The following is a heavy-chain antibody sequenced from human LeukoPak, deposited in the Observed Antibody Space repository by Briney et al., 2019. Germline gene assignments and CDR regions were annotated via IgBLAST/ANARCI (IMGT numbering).Heavy chain of an antibody. Sequence: GASVKVSCKASGYTFTGYYMHWVRQAPGQGLEWMGWINPNSGGTNYAQKFQGRVTMTRDTSISTAYMELSRLRSDDTAVYYCAICSGGSCYLMDYLGQGTLVTVSS. CDR1: GYTFTGYY. CDR2: INPNSGGT. V-gene: IGHV1-2*02. D-gene: IGHD2-15*01. CDR3: AICSGGSCYLMDY. J-gene: IGHJ4*02.